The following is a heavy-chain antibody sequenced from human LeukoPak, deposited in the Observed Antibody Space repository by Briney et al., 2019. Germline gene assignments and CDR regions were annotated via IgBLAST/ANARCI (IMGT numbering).Heavy chain of an antibody. CDR2: ISGSGGST. V-gene: IGHV3-23*01. Sequence: GGSLRLSCAASGFTFSSYAMSSVRQAPGKGLEWVSAISGSGGSTYYADSVKGRFTISSDNSKNTLYLQMNSLRAEHTSVYYCAKDLKRDYYDSSGYYYFDYWGQGTLVTVSS. D-gene: IGHD3-22*01. J-gene: IGHJ4*02. CDR3: AKDLKRDYYDSSGYYYFDY. CDR1: GFTFSSYA.